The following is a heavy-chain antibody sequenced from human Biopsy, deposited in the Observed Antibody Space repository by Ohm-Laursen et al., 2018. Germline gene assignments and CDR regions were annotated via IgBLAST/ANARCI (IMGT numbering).Heavy chain of an antibody. Sequence: PTQTLTLTCAFSGFPLSERERGMSVNWILQAPGKSLEWLSRIDWDDAKFVSSSLKTRLSISKDDSKVQVVLRMTDMDPVDTGTYYCARLNILVVSAALVYRHRRHLAGMDVWGPGTTVFVSS. CDR1: GFPLSERERGMS. J-gene: IGHJ6*02. D-gene: IGHD2-2*01. CDR3: ARLNILVVSAALVYRHRRHLAGMDV. V-gene: IGHV2-70*16. CDR2: IDWDDAK.